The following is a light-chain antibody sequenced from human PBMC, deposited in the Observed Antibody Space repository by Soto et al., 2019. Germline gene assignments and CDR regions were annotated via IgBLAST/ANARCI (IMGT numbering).Light chain of an antibody. CDR3: QQYGSSLYT. V-gene: IGKV3-20*01. J-gene: IGKJ2*01. Sequence: EIVLTQSPGTLSLSPGERATLSCRASQSVSSSYLAWYQQKPGQAPRLLIYGASSRATGIPDRFSGSGSGTVFTLTISRLEPEDFAVYYCQQYGSSLYTFGQGTKLESK. CDR1: QSVSSSY. CDR2: GAS.